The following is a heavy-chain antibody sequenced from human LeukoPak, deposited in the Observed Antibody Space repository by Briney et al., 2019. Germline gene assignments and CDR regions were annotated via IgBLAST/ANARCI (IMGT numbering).Heavy chain of an antibody. J-gene: IGHJ5*02. Sequence: SETLSLTCAVYGGSFSGYYWSWIRQPPGKGLEWIGEINHSGSTNYNPSLKSRVTISVDTSKNQFSLKLSSVTAADTAVYYCARETKVRGVTLPYNWFDPWGQGTLVTVSS. CDR1: GGSFSGYY. D-gene: IGHD3-10*01. CDR2: INHSGST. V-gene: IGHV4-34*01. CDR3: ARETKVRGVTLPYNWFDP.